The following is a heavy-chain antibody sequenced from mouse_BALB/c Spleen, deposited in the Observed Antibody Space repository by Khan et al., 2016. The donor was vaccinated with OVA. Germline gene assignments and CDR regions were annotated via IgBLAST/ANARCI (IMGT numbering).Heavy chain of an antibody. CDR1: GFSLSRYN. Sequence: QMQLEESGPGLVAPSQSLSITCTVSGFSLSRYNIHWVRQPPGKGLEWLGMIWGGGGTDYNSTLKIRLSISKDNSKSQVFLKMNSLQTDDTAMYYGARAYYRYDGYYAMDYWGKGTSVTVSS. CDR2: IWGGGGT. CDR3: ARAYYRYDGYYAMDY. D-gene: IGHD2-14*01. V-gene: IGHV2-6-4*01. J-gene: IGHJ4*01.